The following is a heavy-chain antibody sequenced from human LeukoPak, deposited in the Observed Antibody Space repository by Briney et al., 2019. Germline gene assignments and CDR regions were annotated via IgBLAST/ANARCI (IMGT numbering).Heavy chain of an antibody. D-gene: IGHD5-18*01. CDR1: GGSISSYY. V-gene: IGHV4-59*01. Sequence: SETLSFTCTVSGGSISSYYWSWIRQPPGKGLEWIGYIYYSGSTNYNPSLKSRVTISVDTSKNQFSLKLSSVTAADTAVYYCARVKRGYSYGPLEYYYFYMDVWGKGTTVTVSS. CDR3: ARVKRGYSYGPLEYYYFYMDV. CDR2: IYYSGST. J-gene: IGHJ6*03.